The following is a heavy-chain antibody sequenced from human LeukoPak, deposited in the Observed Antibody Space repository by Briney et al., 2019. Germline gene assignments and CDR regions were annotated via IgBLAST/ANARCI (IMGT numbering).Heavy chain of an antibody. D-gene: IGHD3-9*01. J-gene: IGHJ4*02. Sequence: GGSLRLSCVASGFSFDDYGMMWVRQAPGKGLEWVSGINWNGDSTAYADSVKGRFTISRDNSKNTLYLQMNILRAEDTAVYYCAKADGLYRYDISTAYYNRAFDYWGQGTLVTVSS. CDR2: INWNGDST. V-gene: IGHV3-20*04. CDR3: AKADGLYRYDISTAYYNRAFDY. CDR1: GFSFDDYG.